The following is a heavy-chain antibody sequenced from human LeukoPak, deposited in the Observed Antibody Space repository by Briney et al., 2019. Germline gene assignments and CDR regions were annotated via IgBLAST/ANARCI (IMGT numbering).Heavy chain of an antibody. J-gene: IGHJ4*02. D-gene: IGHD3-10*01. Sequence: SETLSLTCTVSGGSISSSSYYWGWLRQPPGKGLEWIGSIYYSGSTYYNPSLKSRVTISVDTSKNQFSLKLSSVTAADTAVYYCARLYGSGSYSFDYWGQGTLVTVSS. CDR3: ARLYGSGSYSFDY. V-gene: IGHV4-39*01. CDR1: GGSISSSSYY. CDR2: IYYSGST.